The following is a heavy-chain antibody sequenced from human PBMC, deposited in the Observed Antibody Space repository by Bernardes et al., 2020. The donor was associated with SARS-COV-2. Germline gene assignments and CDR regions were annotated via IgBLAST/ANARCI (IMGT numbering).Heavy chain of an antibody. J-gene: IGHJ4*02. V-gene: IGHV3-23*01. Sequence: GGSLRLSCAASGFTFTKYDMSWVRQAPGKGLEWVSGISGSGNTTYYADSVKGRFTISRDNSKNTLFLQMDSLRAEDTAVYNCAKDDDRPLFGAPGFDSWGQGTLVTVSS. CDR2: ISGSGNTT. D-gene: IGHD3-3*01. CDR3: AKDDDRPLFGAPGFDS. CDR1: GFTFTKYD.